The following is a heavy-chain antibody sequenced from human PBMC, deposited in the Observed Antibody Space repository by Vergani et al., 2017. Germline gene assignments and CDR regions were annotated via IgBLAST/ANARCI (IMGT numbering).Heavy chain of an antibody. J-gene: IGHJ4*02. CDR1: GGSISSGDYY. V-gene: IGHV4-30-4*08. Sequence: QVQLQESRPGLVKPSQTLSLTCTVSGGSISSGDYYWSWIRQPPGKGLEWIGYIYYSGSTNYNPAPKSRVTISVDTSKNQFSLKLSSVTAADTAVYYCARVAAAGTFDYWGQGTLVTVSS. D-gene: IGHD6-13*01. CDR3: ARVAAAGTFDY. CDR2: IYYSGST.